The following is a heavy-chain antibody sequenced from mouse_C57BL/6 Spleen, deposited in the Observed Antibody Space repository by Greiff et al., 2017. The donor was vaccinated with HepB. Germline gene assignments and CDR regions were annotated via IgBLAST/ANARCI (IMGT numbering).Heavy chain of an antibody. J-gene: IGHJ1*03. D-gene: IGHD1-1*01. V-gene: IGHV1-31*01. Sequence: VQLKESGPELVKPGASVKIYCKASGYSFTGYYMHWVKQSHGNILDWIGYIYPYNGVSSYNQKFKGKATLTVDKSSSTAYMELRSLTSEDSAVYYCARGKELYGGYFDVWGTGTTVTVSS. CDR1: GYSFTGYY. CDR2: IYPYNGVS. CDR3: ARGKELYGGYFDV.